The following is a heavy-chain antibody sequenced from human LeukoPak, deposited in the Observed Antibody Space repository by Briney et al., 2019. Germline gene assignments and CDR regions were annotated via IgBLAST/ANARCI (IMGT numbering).Heavy chain of an antibody. CDR3: ARDPESQKGRDGLDY. V-gene: IGHV3-7*01. CDR1: GFFFNYYW. J-gene: IGHJ4*02. D-gene: IGHD1-14*01. Sequence: GGSLRLSCAASGFFFNYYWMCWVRQTPGKGLDWVASMKSDGGPKYYVVYVKGRITISRDNDKNSLYLEMNNLRAEDTAVYYCARDPESQKGRDGLDYWGQGTLVTVSS. CDR2: MKSDGGPK.